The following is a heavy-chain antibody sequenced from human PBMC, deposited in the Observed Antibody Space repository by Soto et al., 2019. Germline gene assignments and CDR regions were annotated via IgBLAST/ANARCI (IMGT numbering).Heavy chain of an antibody. J-gene: IGHJ6*02. CDR3: ARAGLRYCSGGSCYYYYGMDV. CDR1: GFTVSSNY. Sequence: GGSLRLSCAASGFTVSSNYMSWVRQAPGKGLEWVSVIYSGGSTYYADSVKGRFTISRDNSKNTLYLQMNSLRAGDTAVYYCARAGLRYCSGGSCYYYYGMDVWGQGTTVTVSS. V-gene: IGHV3-53*01. CDR2: IYSGGST. D-gene: IGHD2-15*01.